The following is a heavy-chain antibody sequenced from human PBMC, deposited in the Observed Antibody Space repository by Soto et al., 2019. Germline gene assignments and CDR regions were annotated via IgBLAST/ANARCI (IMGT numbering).Heavy chain of an antibody. J-gene: IGHJ4*02. V-gene: IGHV3-30*18. CDR2: VSHDGRNT. D-gene: IGHD6-19*01. CDR1: GFTFSDYA. CDR3: AKGGRQCLVTSDFNY. Sequence: VQLVESGGGVVQPGRSLRLSCAASGFTFSDYAMHWVRQAPGKGLEWLAVVSHDGRNTHYADSVKGRFTISRDRSKNTVSLEMTSLRAEDTAVYYCAKGGRQCLVTSDFNYWGQGALVTVSS.